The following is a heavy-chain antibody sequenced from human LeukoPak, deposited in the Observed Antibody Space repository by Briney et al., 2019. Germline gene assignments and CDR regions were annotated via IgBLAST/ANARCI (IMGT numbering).Heavy chain of an antibody. Sequence: GASVKVSCKASGYTFTSYGISWVRQAPGQGLEWMGIINPSGGSTSYAQKFQGRVTMTRDMSTSTVYMELSSLRSEDTAVYYCARNKCGGDCYDYFDYWGQGTLVTVSS. CDR2: INPSGGST. V-gene: IGHV1-46*01. CDR3: ARNKCGGDCYDYFDY. CDR1: GYTFTSYG. D-gene: IGHD2-21*02. J-gene: IGHJ4*02.